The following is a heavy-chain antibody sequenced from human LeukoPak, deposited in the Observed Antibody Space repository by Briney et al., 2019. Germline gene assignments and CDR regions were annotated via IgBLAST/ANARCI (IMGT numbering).Heavy chain of an antibody. Sequence: ASVKVPCKASGYSFTSHYMHWVRQAPGQGLEWMGLINPSGSSTLYAQKFQGRVTMTRDMSTTTDYMELSSLRSEDTAVYYCARDNSVGDIAWWFDPWGQGTLVTVSS. CDR2: INPSGSST. CDR3: ARDNSVGDIAWWFDP. J-gene: IGHJ5*02. CDR1: GYSFTSHY. D-gene: IGHD3-16*02. V-gene: IGHV1-46*01.